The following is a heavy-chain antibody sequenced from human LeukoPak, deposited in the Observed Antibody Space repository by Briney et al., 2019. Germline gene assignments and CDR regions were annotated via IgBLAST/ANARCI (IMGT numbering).Heavy chain of an antibody. D-gene: IGHD3-10*01. J-gene: IGHJ2*01. CDR3: AKDFYGSGSTYWYFDL. CDR1: GFTFDDYA. Sequence: GRSLRLSCAASGFTFDDYAMHWVRQAPGKGLEWVSGISWNSGSIGYADSVKGRFTISRDNAKNSLYLQMNSLRAEDTALYYCAKDFYGSGSTYWYFDLWGRGTLVTVSS. V-gene: IGHV3-9*01. CDR2: ISWNSGSI.